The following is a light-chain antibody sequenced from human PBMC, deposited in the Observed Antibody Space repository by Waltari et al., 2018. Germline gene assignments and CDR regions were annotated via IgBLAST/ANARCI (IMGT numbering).Light chain of an antibody. CDR2: GAS. CDR1: QSVSST. V-gene: IGKV3-15*01. Sequence: EIVMTQSPATLSVSPGERATLSCRASQSVSSTLAWYQQKPGQAPRLLINGASTRATGVPDRFSGSGSGTEFTLTISSLQSEDFAVYYCLQYNDWPPLTFGGGTKVEIK. J-gene: IGKJ4*01. CDR3: LQYNDWPPLT.